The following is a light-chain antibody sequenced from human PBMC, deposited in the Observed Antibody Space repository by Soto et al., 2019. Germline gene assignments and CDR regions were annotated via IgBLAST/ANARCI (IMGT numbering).Light chain of an antibody. CDR2: GTS. CDR3: QQYGSSPYT. J-gene: IGKJ2*01. V-gene: IGKV3-20*01. CDR1: QSISTTY. Sequence: EIVVTQSPGTLSLSPGERATLSCRASQSISTTYLAWYQQRPGQAPRLLIYGTSSRATGIPDRFSGSGSATDFTLIINRLEPEDFAVYCCQQYGSSPYTFGQGTKLEIK.